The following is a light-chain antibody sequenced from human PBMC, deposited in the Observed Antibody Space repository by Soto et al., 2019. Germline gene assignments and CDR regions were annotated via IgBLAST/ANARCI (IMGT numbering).Light chain of an antibody. Sequence: DVVMTHAPLSLPVTLVHPAYISFLSNQILVHSDGIAYFSWFQQRPGRYTSRIIYKVYNRDSLVKARFSGSGSGTDFALKIRRVEAEDVGVYHCMKGTHRQINCGNGQRLALK. J-gene: IGKJ5*01. V-gene: IGKV2-30*02. CDR3: MKGTHRQIN. CDR2: KVY. CDR1: QILVHSDGIAY.